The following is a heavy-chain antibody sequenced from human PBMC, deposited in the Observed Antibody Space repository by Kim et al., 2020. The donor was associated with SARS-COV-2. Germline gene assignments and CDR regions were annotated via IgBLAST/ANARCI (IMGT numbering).Heavy chain of an antibody. CDR1: GFTFSSYA. V-gene: IGHV3-23*01. J-gene: IGHJ4*02. CDR2: ISGSGGST. D-gene: IGHD2-2*01. CDR3: AKDISRGWALLGVVVVPAAIREDY. Sequence: GGSLRLSCAASGFTFSSYAMSWVRQAPGKGLEWVSAISGSGGSTYYADSVKGRFTISRDNSKNTLYLQMNSLRAEDTAVYNCAKDISRGWALLGVVVVPAAIREDYWGQRTQVTVSS.